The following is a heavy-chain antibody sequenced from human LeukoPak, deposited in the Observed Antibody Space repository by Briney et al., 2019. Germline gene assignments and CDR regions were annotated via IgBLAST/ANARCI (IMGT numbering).Heavy chain of an antibody. V-gene: IGHV4-59*01. CDR1: GDSISKYF. D-gene: IGHD4-11*01. CDR3: ARVEKAVTGILDS. CDR2: MYNGGST. Sequence: SETLSLTCTVSGDSISKYFWSWIRQSPGKGLEWIGYMYNGGSTTYNPSLKSRVTISTDTSKNQFSLRLDSVTAADTAVYYCARVEKAVTGILDSWGQGTHVTVSS. J-gene: IGHJ4*02.